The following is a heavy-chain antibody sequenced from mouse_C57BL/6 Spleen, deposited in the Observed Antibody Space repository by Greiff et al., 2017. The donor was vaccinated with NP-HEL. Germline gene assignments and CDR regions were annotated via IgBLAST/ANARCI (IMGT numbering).Heavy chain of an antibody. CDR3: ARGDYYGSSPWFAY. D-gene: IGHD1-1*01. CDR1: GYAFSSYW. CDR2: IYPGDGDT. J-gene: IGHJ3*01. V-gene: IGHV1-80*01. Sequence: QVQLQQSGAELVKPGASVKISCKASGYAFSSYWMNWVKQRPGTGLEWIGQIYPGDGDTNYNGKFKGKATLTADKSSSTAYMQLSSLTSEDSAVYFCARGDYYGSSPWFAYWGQGTLVTVSA.